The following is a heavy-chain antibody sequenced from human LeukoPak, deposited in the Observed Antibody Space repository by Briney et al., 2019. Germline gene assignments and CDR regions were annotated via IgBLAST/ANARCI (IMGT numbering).Heavy chain of an antibody. D-gene: IGHD1-26*01. CDR1: GFTFSSYH. V-gene: IGHV3-48*01. CDR3: ARTNERELDY. CDR2: ISIFSSTI. Sequence: GGSLRLSCAASGFTFSSYHMNWVSQAPGKGLEWVSYISIFSSTIYYADSVKGRFTISRDDANSLVYLQMNSLRAEDTAVYYCARTNERELDYWGQGTLVTVSS. J-gene: IGHJ4*02.